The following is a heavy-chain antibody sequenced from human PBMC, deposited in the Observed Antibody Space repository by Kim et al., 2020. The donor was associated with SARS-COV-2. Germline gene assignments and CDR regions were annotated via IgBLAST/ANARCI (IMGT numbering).Heavy chain of an antibody. D-gene: IGHD3-9*01. J-gene: IGHJ3*02. CDR1: GGSFSGYY. V-gene: IGHV4-34*01. CDR2: INHSGST. Sequence: SETLSLTCAVYGGSFSGYYWSWIRQPPGKGLEWIGEINHSGSTNYNPSLKSRVTISVDTSKNQFSLKLSSVTAADTAVYYCARGRIAYDILTGYYTRDAFEIWGQGTMVTVSS. CDR3: ARGRIAYDILTGYYTRDAFEI.